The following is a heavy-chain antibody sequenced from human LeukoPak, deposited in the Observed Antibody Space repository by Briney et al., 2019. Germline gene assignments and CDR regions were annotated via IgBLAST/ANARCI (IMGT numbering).Heavy chain of an antibody. CDR3: ASATLRCSGGSCYEMDV. Sequence: ASVKVSCKAFGYTFTSNYMHWVRQAPGQGPEWMGVISPSGGSTTYAQKFQGRVTITADKSTSTAYMELSSLRSEDTAIYYCASATLRCSGGSCYEMDVWGKGTTVTVSS. D-gene: IGHD2-15*01. J-gene: IGHJ6*04. CDR1: GYTFTSNY. V-gene: IGHV1-46*01. CDR2: ISPSGGST.